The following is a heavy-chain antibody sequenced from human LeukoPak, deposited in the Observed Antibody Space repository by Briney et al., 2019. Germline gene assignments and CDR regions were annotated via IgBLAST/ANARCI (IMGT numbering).Heavy chain of an antibody. D-gene: IGHD3-9*01. Sequence: SKTLSLTCAVYGGSFSGYYWSWIRQPPGKGLEWIGEINHSGSTNYNPSLKSRVTISVDTSKNQFSLKLSSVTAADTAVYYCARMQLEYDILTGQALVGFDLWRQGTLVTVSS. CDR3: ARMQLEYDILTGQALVGFDL. V-gene: IGHV4-34*01. CDR2: INHSGST. J-gene: IGHJ4*02. CDR1: GGSFSGYY.